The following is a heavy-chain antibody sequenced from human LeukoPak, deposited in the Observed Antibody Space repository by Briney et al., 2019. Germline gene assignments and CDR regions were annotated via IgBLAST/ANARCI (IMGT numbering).Heavy chain of an antibody. D-gene: IGHD6-13*01. Sequence: SETLSLTCTVSGGSISSGGYYWSWIRQPPGKGLEWIGYIYHSGSTYYNPSLKSRVTISVDRSKNQFSLQLNSVTPEDTAVYYCARERSSSWSPAIIYYFDYWGQGTLVTVSS. J-gene: IGHJ4*02. CDR2: IYHSGST. V-gene: IGHV4-30-2*01. CDR3: ARERSSSWSPAIIYYFDY. CDR1: GGSISSGGYY.